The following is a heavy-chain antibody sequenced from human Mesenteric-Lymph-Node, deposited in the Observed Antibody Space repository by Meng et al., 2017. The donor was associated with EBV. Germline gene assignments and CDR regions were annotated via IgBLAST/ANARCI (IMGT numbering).Heavy chain of an antibody. V-gene: IGHV4-34*01. CDR3: ARGHMWDNKFDP. Sequence: VQLQQWGAGPLKPSETMSLHCAVYGGSFSGYYWTWICQPPETGLEWIGEINHNGVADYNPSLKSRVTISVDTSKNQFSLRLTSVTAADTAVYYCARGHMWDNKFDPWGQGTLVTVSS. D-gene: IGHD1-26*01. CDR2: INHNGVA. J-gene: IGHJ5*02. CDR1: GGSFSGYY.